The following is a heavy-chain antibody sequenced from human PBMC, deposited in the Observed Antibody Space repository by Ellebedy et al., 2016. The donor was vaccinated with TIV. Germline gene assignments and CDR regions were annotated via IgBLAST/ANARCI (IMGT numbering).Heavy chain of an antibody. J-gene: IGHJ4*02. CDR3: ASLPDYRVGFVDVSMVWGQ. CDR1: GDYISRSNW. Sequence: SETLSLTCGVSGDYISRSNWWSWVRQPPGKGLEWIGEIYHTGSTNYKSSLKSRVSISVDKSKNQFSLKLTSVTAADTAIYYCASLPDYRVGFVDVSMVWGQWGQGTLVTVSS. D-gene: IGHD3-10*01. V-gene: IGHV4-4*02. CDR2: IYHTGST.